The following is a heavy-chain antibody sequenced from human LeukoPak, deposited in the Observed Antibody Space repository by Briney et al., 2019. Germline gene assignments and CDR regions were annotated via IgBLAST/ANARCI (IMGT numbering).Heavy chain of an antibody. D-gene: IGHD3-22*01. Sequence: PGGSLRLSCAASGFTFSNAWMSWVRQAPGKGLEWVGCIKSKTDGGTTDYAAPVKGRFTISRDDSKNTLYLQMNSLKTEDTAVYYCTTDPMIVPDPSAFDIWGQGTMVTVSS. CDR1: GFTFSNAW. CDR3: TTDPMIVPDPSAFDI. J-gene: IGHJ3*02. CDR2: IKSKTDGGTT. V-gene: IGHV3-15*01.